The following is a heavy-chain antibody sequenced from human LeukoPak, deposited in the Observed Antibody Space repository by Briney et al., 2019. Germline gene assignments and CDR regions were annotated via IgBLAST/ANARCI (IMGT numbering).Heavy chain of an antibody. CDR2: IKHIGPTT. Sequence: PGGSLRLSCAASGFTFNDYYMTWIRQAPGKGLEWVSTIKHIGPTTYYADSVKGRFTISRDNAKNSLFLQMNSLRAEDTGVYYCAKDLSSGSRRAYWGQGTLVTVSS. J-gene: IGHJ4*02. CDR3: AKDLSSGSRRAY. CDR1: GFTFNDYY. V-gene: IGHV3-11*04. D-gene: IGHD6-19*01.